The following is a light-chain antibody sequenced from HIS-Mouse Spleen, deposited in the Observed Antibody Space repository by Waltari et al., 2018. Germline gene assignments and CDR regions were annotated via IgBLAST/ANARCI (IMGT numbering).Light chain of an antibody. CDR2: DDS. CDR1: NIGSKS. V-gene: IGLV3-21*03. J-gene: IGLJ2*01. Sequence: SYVLTQPPSVSVAPGKTARITCGGNNIGSKSVHWYQKKPGQAPVLVVYDDSDRPSWIPERFSGSNSGNTATLTISRVEAGDEADYYCQVWDSSSDHVVFGGGTKLTVL. CDR3: QVWDSSSDHVV.